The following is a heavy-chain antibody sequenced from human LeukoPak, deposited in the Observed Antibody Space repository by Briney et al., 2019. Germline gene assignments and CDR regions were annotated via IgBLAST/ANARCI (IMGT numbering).Heavy chain of an antibody. CDR1: GFTFSSYG. CDR3: VPKGNEGY. V-gene: IGHV3-64D*06. J-gene: IGHJ4*02. Sequence: GGSLRLSCAASGFTFSSYGMHWVRQAPGKGLEYVSAISPNGDNTYYADSVRGRFSISRDNTKNTLYLQMNSLRPEDTAVYYCVPKGNEGYWGQGTLVTVSS. D-gene: IGHD1-1*01. CDR2: ISPNGDNT.